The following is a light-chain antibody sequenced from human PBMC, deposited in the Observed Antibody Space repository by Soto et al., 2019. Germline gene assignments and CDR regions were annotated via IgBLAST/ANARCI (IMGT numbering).Light chain of an antibody. Sequence: IQMTQSPSTLSAPVGDRVTITYRASQTISNWLAWYQQKPGKAPKLLIYKASTLESAVPSRFSGTGSGTEFTLTISGLQPEDFATYYCQQYNSYSQTFGQGTRLEIK. CDR2: KAS. CDR1: QTISNW. CDR3: QQYNSYSQT. V-gene: IGKV1-5*03. J-gene: IGKJ5*01.